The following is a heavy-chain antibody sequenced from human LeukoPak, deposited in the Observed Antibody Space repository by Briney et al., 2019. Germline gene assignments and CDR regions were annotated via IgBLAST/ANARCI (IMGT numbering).Heavy chain of an antibody. Sequence: GGSLRLSCAASEFTFSAYWMHWVRQAPGKGLEWVAIMWYDGSNKYYTDSVKGRFTISRDNSKNTLYLQMNSLRVEDTAVYYCAREDTALVIAYWGQGTLVTVSS. V-gene: IGHV3-33*08. J-gene: IGHJ4*02. D-gene: IGHD5-18*01. CDR3: AREDTALVIAY. CDR1: EFTFSAYW. CDR2: MWYDGSNK.